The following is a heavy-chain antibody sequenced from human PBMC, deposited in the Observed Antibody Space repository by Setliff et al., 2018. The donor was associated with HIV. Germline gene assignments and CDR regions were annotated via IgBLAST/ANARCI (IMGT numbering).Heavy chain of an antibody. Sequence: GGSLRLSCAASGFTFSSYWMHWVRQAPGKGLVWVFGMNTDGSSTRYADSVKGRFTISRDNAKNMLYLQMNSLSADDTAVYYCVRISGSNGHYYYGLDVWGKGTTVTVSS. CDR1: GFTFSSYW. D-gene: IGHD1-26*01. CDR3: VRISGSNGHYYYGLDV. J-gene: IGHJ6*04. V-gene: IGHV3-74*01. CDR2: MNTDGSST.